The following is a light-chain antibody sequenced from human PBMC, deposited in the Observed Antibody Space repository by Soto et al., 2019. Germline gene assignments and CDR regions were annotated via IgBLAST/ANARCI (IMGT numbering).Light chain of an antibody. CDR2: GVS. CDR3: QQSYTAPSIT. Sequence: DIQMTQSPSSLSASVGDKVTITCRASQSISSSLNWYQQKSGKAPNLLIYGVSRLQGGAPSRFSGSGPGTDFTLSISSLQPEDFATYYCQQSYTAPSITFGQGTRLEIK. CDR1: QSISSS. J-gene: IGKJ5*01. V-gene: IGKV1-39*01.